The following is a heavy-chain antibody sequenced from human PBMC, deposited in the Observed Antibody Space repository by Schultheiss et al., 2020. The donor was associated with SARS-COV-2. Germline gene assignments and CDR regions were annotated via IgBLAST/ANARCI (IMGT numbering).Heavy chain of an antibody. D-gene: IGHD6-13*01. Sequence: GGSLRLSCAASGLTFSNNEMNWVRQAPGKGLEWVSYISESGSTVYYADSVKGRFTISRDNAKNSLYLQMNSLRTDDTALYYCARARGAAASRGGMDVWGQGTTVTVSS. CDR1: GLTFSNNE. V-gene: IGHV3-48*03. J-gene: IGHJ6*02. CDR3: ARARGAAASRGGMDV. CDR2: ISESGSTV.